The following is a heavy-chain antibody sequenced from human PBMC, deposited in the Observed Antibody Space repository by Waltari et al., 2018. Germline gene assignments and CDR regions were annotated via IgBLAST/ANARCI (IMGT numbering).Heavy chain of an antibody. V-gene: IGHV3-33*01. CDR1: GLIVNTYS. CDR2: VWHDGSYK. CDR3: ATDGSASRLVRYYLDH. D-gene: IGHD2-8*02. Sequence: QVHLVESGGGVVQPVGSLRHSCQEYGLIVNTYSMHGVRQAPGKGLGWVAVVWHDGSYKFYADSVKGLFTISRDNSKNTLYFQTNSLRAEDTAMYYCATDGSASRLVRYYLDHWGPGTLVTVSS. J-gene: IGHJ4*02.